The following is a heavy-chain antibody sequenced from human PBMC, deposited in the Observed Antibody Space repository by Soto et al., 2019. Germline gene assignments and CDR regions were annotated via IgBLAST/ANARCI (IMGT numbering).Heavy chain of an antibody. J-gene: IGHJ6*02. CDR1: GGTFSSYA. D-gene: IGHD1-26*01. CDR2: IIPIFGTA. Sequence: QVQLVQSGAEVKKPGSSVKVSCKASGGTFSSYAISWVRQAPGQGLEWMGGIIPIFGTANYAQKFQGRVTSTADESTSTAYMELSSLRSEDTAVYYCARDWVGATLGYYYYGMDVWGQGTTVTVSS. V-gene: IGHV1-69*12. CDR3: ARDWVGATLGYYYYGMDV.